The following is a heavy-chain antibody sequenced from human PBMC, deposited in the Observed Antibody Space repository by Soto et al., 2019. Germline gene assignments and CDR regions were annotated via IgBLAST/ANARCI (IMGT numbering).Heavy chain of an antibody. J-gene: IGHJ4*02. D-gene: IGHD5-12*01. CDR2: ISYDGSNK. CDR1: GFTFSSYA. CDR3: ARDLGSIVATIVDY. Sequence: PGGSLRLSCAASGFTFSSYAMHWVRQAPGKGLEWVAVISYDGSNKYYADSVKGRFTISRDNSKNTLYLQMNSLRAEDTAVYYCARDLGSIVATIVDYWGQGTLVTVSS. V-gene: IGHV3-30-3*01.